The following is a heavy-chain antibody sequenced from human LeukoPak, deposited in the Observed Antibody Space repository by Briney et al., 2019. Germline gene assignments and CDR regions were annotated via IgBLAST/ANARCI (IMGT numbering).Heavy chain of an antibody. CDR1: GFTFTNYA. Sequence: GGSLRLSCAAPGFTFTNYAMYWVRQAPGKGLEWVSAITNSGSSTYYADSVRGRFTISRDNSKNTLYLQMHSLRAEDTAVYYCARREPTVTTPDQDCFDYWGQGTLVTVCS. V-gene: IGHV3-23*01. D-gene: IGHD4-17*01. CDR3: ARREPTVTTPDQDCFDY. CDR2: ITNSGSST. J-gene: IGHJ4*02.